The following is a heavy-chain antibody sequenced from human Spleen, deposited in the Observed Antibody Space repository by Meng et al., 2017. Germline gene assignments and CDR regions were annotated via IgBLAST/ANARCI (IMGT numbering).Heavy chain of an antibody. V-gene: IGHV1-2*06. J-gene: IGHJ4*02. CDR1: GYTFPDYW. CDR2: INPKSGDT. Sequence: QVALVQVGAEVKKPGALVKVSCKASGYTFPDYWLHWVRRAPGQGLEWMGRINPKSGDTHYAQRFQGRVTMTGDTSISTAYMELSGLRSDDTAMYYCARDEDISAAGKLFGDYWGQGTLVTVSS. CDR3: ARDEDISAAGKLFGDY. D-gene: IGHD6-13*01.